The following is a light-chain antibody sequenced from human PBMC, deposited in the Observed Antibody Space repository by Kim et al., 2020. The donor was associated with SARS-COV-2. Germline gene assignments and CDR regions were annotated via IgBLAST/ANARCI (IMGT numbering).Light chain of an antibody. CDR3: STYGGTNDFVL. CDR1: ANDVGYYNL. J-gene: IGLJ2*01. CDR2: EVS. Sequence: QSALTQPPSASGSPGQSVTISCTGTANDVGYYNLVSWYQQFPGKAPKLIIYEVSKRPSGVPVRFSGSKSGNTASLTVSGLQSEDEGDYYCSTYGGTNDFVLFGGGAQLTVL. V-gene: IGLV2-8*01.